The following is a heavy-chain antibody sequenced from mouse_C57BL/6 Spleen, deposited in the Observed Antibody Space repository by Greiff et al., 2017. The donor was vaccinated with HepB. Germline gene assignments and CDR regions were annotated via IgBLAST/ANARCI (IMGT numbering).Heavy chain of an antibody. CDR3: AREGDRSGPAWFAY. CDR2: ISYDGSN. D-gene: IGHD3-2*02. CDR1: GYSITSGYY. V-gene: IGHV3-6*01. J-gene: IGHJ3*01. Sequence: DVKLQESGPGLVKPSQSLSLTCSVTGYSITSGYYWNWIRQFPGNKLEWMGYISYDGSNNYNPSLKNRISITRDTSKNQFFLKLNSVTTEDTATYYCAREGDRSGPAWFAYWGQGTLVTVSA.